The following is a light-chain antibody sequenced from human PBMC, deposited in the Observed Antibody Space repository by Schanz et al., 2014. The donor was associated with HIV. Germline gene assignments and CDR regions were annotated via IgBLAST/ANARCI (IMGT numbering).Light chain of an antibody. CDR1: SGSIANNY. CDR2: ENN. CDR3: QSYDSSNPVV. V-gene: IGLV6-57*04. J-gene: IGLJ2*01. Sequence: NFMLTQPHSVSESPGKTVTISCTRSSGSIANNYVQWYQQRPGFAPTTVIYENNQRHSGVPDRFSGSIDSSSNSASLTISGLKTEDEADYYCQSYDSSNPVVFGGGTKLTVL.